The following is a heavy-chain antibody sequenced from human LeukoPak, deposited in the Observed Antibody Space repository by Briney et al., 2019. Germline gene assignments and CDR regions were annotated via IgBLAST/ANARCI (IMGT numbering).Heavy chain of an antibody. V-gene: IGHV1-24*01. J-gene: IGHJ4*02. CDR2: FDPEDGET. D-gene: IGHD3-22*01. CDR3: ATELSGNYSGDH. CDR1: GYTLAELS. Sequence: ASVPVPCNLCGYTLAELSMHWVRQAPGKGLEWMGGFDPEDGETIYAQGFQSRVTMTEDTSTDTAYMELSSLRSEDTAVYYCATELSGNYSGDHWGQGSLVTVSS.